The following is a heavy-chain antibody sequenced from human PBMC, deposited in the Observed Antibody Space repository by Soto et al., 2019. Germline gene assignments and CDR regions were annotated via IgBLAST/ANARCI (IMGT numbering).Heavy chain of an antibody. CDR1: GFTFTTYA. CDR3: AKDPSLVRGVIAVDY. V-gene: IGHV3-23*01. J-gene: IGHJ4*02. D-gene: IGHD3-10*01. CDR2: IGGRGGSS. Sequence: EVQLLESGGGLVQPGGSLRLSCAASGFTFTTYAMSWVRQAPGKGLEWVSTIGGRGGSSSYADSVKGRFTISRDNSKNTLYLHMNSLRAEDTAIYYCAKDPSLVRGVIAVDYWGQGTLVTVAS.